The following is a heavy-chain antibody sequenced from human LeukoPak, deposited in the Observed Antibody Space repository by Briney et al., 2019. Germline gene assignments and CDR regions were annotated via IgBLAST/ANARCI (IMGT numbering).Heavy chain of an antibody. CDR1: GVSFSTYY. V-gene: IGHV4-4*07. CDR3: ARLTTVTTRTFDI. CDR2: IYTSGST. Sequence: PSETLSLTCTVSGVSFSTYYWSWVRRPAGKGLEWIGRIYTSGSTNYNPSLKRRGTMSVDTSKIQFSLNLSSVTAADTAGYYCARLTTVTTRTFDIWGRGTMVTVSS. J-gene: IGHJ3*02. D-gene: IGHD4-17*01.